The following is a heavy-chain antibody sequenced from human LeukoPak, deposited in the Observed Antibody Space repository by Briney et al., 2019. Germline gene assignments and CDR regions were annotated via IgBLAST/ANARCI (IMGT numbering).Heavy chain of an antibody. V-gene: IGHV3-23*01. J-gene: IGHJ4*02. CDR1: GFTFSSYG. CDR3: AKAMVRGVMSPQDY. Sequence: PGGSLRLSCAASGFTFSSYGMSWVRQAPGEGLEWVSAISGSGGSTYYADSVKGRFTISRDNSKNTLYLQMNSLRAEDTAVYYCAKAMVRGVMSPQDYWGQGTLVTVSS. D-gene: IGHD3-10*01. CDR2: ISGSGGST.